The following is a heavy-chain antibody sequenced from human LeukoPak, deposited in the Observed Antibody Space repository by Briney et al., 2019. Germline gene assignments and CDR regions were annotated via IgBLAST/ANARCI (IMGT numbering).Heavy chain of an antibody. D-gene: IGHD4-17*01. CDR3: ARQAYGNWFDP. CDR2: IYSGGST. V-gene: IGHV3-66*04. CDR1: GFTVSSNY. Sequence: QAGGSLRLSCAASGFTVSSNYMSWVRQAPGKGLEWVSVIYSGGSTYYADSVKGRFTISRDNAKNPLYLQMNSLRDEDTAVYYCARQAYGNWFDPWGQGTLVTVSS. J-gene: IGHJ5*02.